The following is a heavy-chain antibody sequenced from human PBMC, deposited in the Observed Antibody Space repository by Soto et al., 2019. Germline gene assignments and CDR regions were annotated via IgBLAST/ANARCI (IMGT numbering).Heavy chain of an antibody. V-gene: IGHV3-7*01. Sequence: EVQMVESGGGLVQPGGSLRLSCAASGFAFSRDWMYWVRQAPGKGLEWVANINEDGSEMNYVDSVKGRFTISRENAKTSLYLQMNSLRVEDAAVYYCASSLLRGQGTLVTVSS. CDR2: INEDGSEM. CDR1: GFAFSRDW. J-gene: IGHJ4*02. CDR3: ASSLL.